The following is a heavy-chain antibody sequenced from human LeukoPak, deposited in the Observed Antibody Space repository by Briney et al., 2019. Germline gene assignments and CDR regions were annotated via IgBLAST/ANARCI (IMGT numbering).Heavy chain of an antibody. CDR3: ARNNGMDV. J-gene: IGHJ6*02. CDR2: VNRDGSET. Sequence: GGSLRLSCAASGFALSSHWMTWVRQVPGRGPEWVANVNRDGSETYYLDSVKGRFTISKDNAKDSLYLQMNGLRAEDTALYHCARNNGMDVWGQGTTVIVSS. V-gene: IGHV3-7*03. CDR1: GFALSSHW.